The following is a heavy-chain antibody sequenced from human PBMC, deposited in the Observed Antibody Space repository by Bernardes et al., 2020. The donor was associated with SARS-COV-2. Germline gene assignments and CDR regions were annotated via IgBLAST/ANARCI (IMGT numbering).Heavy chain of an antibody. V-gene: IGHV1-2*02. Sequence: SEKVSCKASGYTFTGNFLHWVRQVPGQGLEWMGWINPNGGATKYAQNFQGRVTVTRDTSISTAYMELRSLRSGDTAVYFCTRGQHYYDRSGYSYYNYGMDVWGQGTTVIVS. D-gene: IGHD3-22*01. CDR3: TRGQHYYDRSGYSYYNYGMDV. CDR1: GYTFTGNF. J-gene: IGHJ6*02. CDR2: INPNGGAT.